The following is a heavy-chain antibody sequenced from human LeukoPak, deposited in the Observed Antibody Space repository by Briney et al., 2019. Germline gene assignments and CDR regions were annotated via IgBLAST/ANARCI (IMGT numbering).Heavy chain of an antibody. CDR1: GGSFSGYY. J-gene: IGHJ3*02. V-gene: IGHV4-34*01. CDR2: INHSGST. Sequence: SETLSLTCAVYGGSFSGYYWSWIRQPPGKGLEWIGEINHSGSTKYNPSLKSRVTISVDTSKNQLSRKLSSVTAADTAVYYCARNSSADAFDIWGQGTMVTVSS. CDR3: ARNSSADAFDI. D-gene: IGHD4-23*01.